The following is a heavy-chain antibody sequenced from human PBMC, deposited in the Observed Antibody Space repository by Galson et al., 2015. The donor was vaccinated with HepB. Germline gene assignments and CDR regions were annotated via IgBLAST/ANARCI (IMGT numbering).Heavy chain of an antibody. CDR2: IRSKAYGGTT. CDR1: GFTFGDYA. J-gene: IGHJ6*02. D-gene: IGHD3-9*01. V-gene: IGHV3-49*03. Sequence: SLRLSCAASGFTFGDYAMSCFRQAPGKGLEWVGFIRSKAYGGTTEYAASVKGRFTISRDDSKSIAYLQMNSLKTEDTAVYYCTRSGVDWLSTQYYYYGMDVWGQGTTVTVSS. CDR3: TRSGVDWLSTQYYYYGMDV.